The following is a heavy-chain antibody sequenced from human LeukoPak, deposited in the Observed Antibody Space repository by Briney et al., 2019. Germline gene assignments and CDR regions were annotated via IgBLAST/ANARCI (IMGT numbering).Heavy chain of an antibody. CDR3: AELGITMIGGV. J-gene: IGHJ6*04. Sequence: EPGGSLRLSCAASAFTFSDYHMAWVRQAPGKGLEWIAHIYSRGNIKFYADSVKGRFTISRDNAKNSLYLQMNSLRAEDTAVYYCAELGITMIGGVWGKGTTVTISS. D-gene: IGHD3-10*02. CDR2: IYSRGNIK. CDR1: AFTFSDYH. V-gene: IGHV3-11*04.